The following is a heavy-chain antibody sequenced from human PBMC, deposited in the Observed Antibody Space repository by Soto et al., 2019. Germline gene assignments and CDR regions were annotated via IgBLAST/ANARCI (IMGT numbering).Heavy chain of an antibody. CDR2: IYYSGST. V-gene: IGHV4-31*03. J-gene: IGHJ4*02. CDR3: ARVNRIAVAGIDY. D-gene: IGHD6-19*01. CDR1: GGSISSGGYY. Sequence: SETLSLTCTVSGGSISSGGYYWSWIRQHPGKGLEWIGYIYYSGSTYYNPSLKSRVTISVDTSKNQFSLKLSSVTAADTAVYYCARVNRIAVAGIDYWGQGTLVTVSS.